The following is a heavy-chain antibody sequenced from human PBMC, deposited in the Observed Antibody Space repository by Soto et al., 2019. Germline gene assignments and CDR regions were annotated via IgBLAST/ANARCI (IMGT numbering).Heavy chain of an antibody. CDR1: GFSLSNGRMG. Sequence: QVTLKESGPVLVKPTETLTLTCTVSGFSLSNGRMGVSWIRQPPGKPLEWLAHFFSDVERSYSASMQSRLTLSTDTSGSQVVLTMTNMDPVDTATYYGARMDGDYNYYGLDVWGQGTTVTVSS. D-gene: IGHD3-10*01. CDR3: ARMDGDYNYYGLDV. CDR2: FFSDVER. V-gene: IGHV2-26*02. J-gene: IGHJ6*02.